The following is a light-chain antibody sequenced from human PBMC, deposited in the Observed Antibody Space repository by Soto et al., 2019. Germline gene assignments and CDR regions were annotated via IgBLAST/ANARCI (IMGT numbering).Light chain of an antibody. V-gene: IGKV1-39*01. J-gene: IGKJ1*01. CDR2: GAS. CDR3: QQGYSTHRT. Sequence: DIQMTQSPSSLSASVGDRVTITCRTSQNILNFLHWYQQKPGKAPKLLIQGASTLRSGVPSRFSRSGSETDFTLPISSLQPEDFATYYCQQGYSTHRTFGQGTKVE. CDR1: QNILNF.